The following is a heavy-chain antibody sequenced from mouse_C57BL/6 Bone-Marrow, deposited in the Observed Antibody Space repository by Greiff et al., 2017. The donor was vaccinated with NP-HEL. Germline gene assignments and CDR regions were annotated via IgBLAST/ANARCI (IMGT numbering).Heavy chain of an antibody. V-gene: IGHV7-1*01. CDR2: SRNKANDYTT. D-gene: IGHD2-3*01. CDR1: GFTFSDFY. CDR3: ARASYDGYSYWYFDV. J-gene: IGHJ1*03. Sequence: EVKLVESGGGLVQSGRSLRLSCATSGFTFSDFYMEWVRQAPGKGLEWIAASRNKANDYTTEYSASVKGRFIVSRDTSQSILYRQMNALRAEDTAIYYCARASYDGYSYWYFDVWGTGTTVTVSS.